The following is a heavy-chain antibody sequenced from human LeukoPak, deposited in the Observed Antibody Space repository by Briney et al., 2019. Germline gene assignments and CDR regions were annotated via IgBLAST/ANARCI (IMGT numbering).Heavy chain of an antibody. V-gene: IGHV1-8*01. J-gene: IGHJ6*02. CDR1: GYTFTSYD. CDR2: MNPNSGNT. Sequence: ASVKVSCKAAGYTFTSYDINWVRQATGQGLEWMGWMNPNSGNTGYAQKFQGRVTMTRNTSISTAYMELNSLRSEDTAVYYCAGPMTENYYYYGMDVWGQGTTVTVSS. CDR3: AGPMTENYYYYGMDV.